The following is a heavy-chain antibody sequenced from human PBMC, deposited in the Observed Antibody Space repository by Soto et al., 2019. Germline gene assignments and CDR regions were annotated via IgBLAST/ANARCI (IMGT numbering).Heavy chain of an antibody. J-gene: IGHJ3*01. CDR3: AATYDSPPLSAFNF. CDR2: IYSGDST. CDR1: GFTVSHYY. V-gene: IGHV3-53*01. D-gene: IGHD3-22*01. Sequence: PGGSLRLSCATSGFTVSHYYMTWVRQAPGKGLESVSVIYSGDSTYYADSVKGRFTISRDKSKKMLYLQMNNLRAEDTAVYYCAATYDSPPLSAFNFWGQGTMVTVSS.